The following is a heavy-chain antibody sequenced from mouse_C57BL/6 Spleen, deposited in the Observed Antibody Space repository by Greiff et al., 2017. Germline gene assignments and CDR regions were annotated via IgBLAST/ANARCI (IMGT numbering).Heavy chain of an antibody. CDR3: AVITTVVAPYWYVDV. J-gene: IGHJ1*03. V-gene: IGHV14-2*01. CDR1: GFNIKDYY. Sequence: VQLQQSGAELVKPGASVKLSCTASGFNIKDYYMHWVKQRTEQGLAWIGRIDPEDGETKYAPKLQGKATITADKSSNTAYLQLSSLTSEDTAVDYCAVITTVVAPYWYVDVWGTGTTVTVSS. D-gene: IGHD1-1*01. CDR2: IDPEDGET.